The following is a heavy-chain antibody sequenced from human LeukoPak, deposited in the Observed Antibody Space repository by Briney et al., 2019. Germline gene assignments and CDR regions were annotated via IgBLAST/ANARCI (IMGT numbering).Heavy chain of an antibody. CDR2: MNPNSGNT. D-gene: IGHD3-10*01. CDR3: ARLAGFGELWRSPFDY. J-gene: IGHJ4*02. V-gene: IGHV1-8*01. Sequence: ASVKVSCKASGYTFTSYDINWVRQATGQGLEWMGWMNPNSGNTGYAQKFQGRVTMTRNTSISTAYMELSSLRFEDTAVYYCARLAGFGELWRSPFDYWGQGTLVTVSS. CDR1: GYTFTSYD.